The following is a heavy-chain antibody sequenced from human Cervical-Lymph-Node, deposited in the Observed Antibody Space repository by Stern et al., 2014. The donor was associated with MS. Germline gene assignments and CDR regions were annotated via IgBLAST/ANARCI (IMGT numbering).Heavy chain of an antibody. V-gene: IGHV1-24*01. CDR2: LDPEDGET. J-gene: IGHJ4*02. CDR1: GYTLTELS. CDR3: ATLESKWELPYFDY. Sequence: QMQLVQSGAEVKKPGASVKVSCKVSGYTLTELSMHWVRQAPGKGLEWLGGLDPEDGETIYAQKFQGRVTMTEDTSTDTAYMELSSLRSEDTAVYYCATLESKWELPYFDYWGQGTLVTVSS. D-gene: IGHD1-26*01.